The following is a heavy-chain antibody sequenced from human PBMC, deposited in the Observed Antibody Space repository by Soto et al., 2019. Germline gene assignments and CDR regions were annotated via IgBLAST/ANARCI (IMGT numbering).Heavy chain of an antibody. CDR2: IIPIFGTA. CDR3: ARGIEANYYDSIGSFDY. V-gene: IGHV1-69*13. Sequence: ASVKVSCKASGGTFSSYAISWVRQAPGQGLEWMGGIIPIFGTANYAQKFQGRVTITADESTSTAYMELSSLRSEDTAVYYCARGIEANYYDSIGSFDYWGQGTLVTVSS. D-gene: IGHD3-22*01. CDR1: GGTFSSYA. J-gene: IGHJ4*02.